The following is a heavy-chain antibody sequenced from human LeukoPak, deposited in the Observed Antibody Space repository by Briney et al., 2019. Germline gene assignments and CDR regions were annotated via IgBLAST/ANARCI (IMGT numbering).Heavy chain of an antibody. CDR2: IKQDGSEK. CDR1: GFTFSSYW. CDR3: AREIWPYDFWSGETDAFDI. Sequence: PGGSLRLSCAASGFTFSSYWMSWVRQAPGKGLEWVANIKQDGSEKYYVDSVKGRFTISRDSAKNSLYLQMNSLRAEDTAVYYCAREIWPYDFWSGETDAFDIWGQGTMVTVSS. V-gene: IGHV3-7*01. J-gene: IGHJ3*02. D-gene: IGHD3-3*01.